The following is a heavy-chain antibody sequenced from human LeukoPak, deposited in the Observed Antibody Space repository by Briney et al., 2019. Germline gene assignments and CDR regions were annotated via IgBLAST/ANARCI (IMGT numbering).Heavy chain of an antibody. J-gene: IGHJ4*02. CDR3: ARDHIVVAGTFDY. CDR2: IKQDGSEK. CDR1: GFTFSSYW. Sequence: PGGSLRLSCAASGFTFSSYWMSWVRQAPGKGLEWVANIKQDGSEKYYVDSVKGRLTISRDNAKNSLHLQMNSLRAEDTAVYYCARDHIVVAGTFDYWGQGTLVTVSS. V-gene: IGHV3-7*01. D-gene: IGHD6-13*01.